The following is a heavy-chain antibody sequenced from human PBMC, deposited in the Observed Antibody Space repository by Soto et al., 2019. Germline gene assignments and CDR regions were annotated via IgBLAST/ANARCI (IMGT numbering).Heavy chain of an antibody. Sequence: GGSLRLSCAASGFTFSSYAMSWVRQAPGKGLEWVSAISGSGGSTYYADSVKGRFTISRDNSKNTLYLQMNSLRAEDTAVYYCVIPKGFYCSGGSCYSGYSYFQHWGQGTLVTVSS. CDR3: VIPKGFYCSGGSCYSGYSYFQH. CDR1: GFTFSSYA. V-gene: IGHV3-23*01. J-gene: IGHJ1*01. CDR2: ISGSGGST. D-gene: IGHD2-15*01.